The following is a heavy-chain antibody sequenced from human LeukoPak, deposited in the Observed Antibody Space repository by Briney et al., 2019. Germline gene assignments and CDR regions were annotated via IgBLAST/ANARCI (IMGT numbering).Heavy chain of an antibody. V-gene: IGHV3-48*01. D-gene: IGHD5-18*01. J-gene: IGHJ5*02. CDR3: ARERGYSYGYSDQ. CDR1: GFTFSSYS. Sequence: PGGSLRLSCAASGFTFSSYSMNWVRQAPGKGLEWVSYISSSSSNIYYADSVKGRFTISRDNAKNSLYPQMNSLRAEDTAVYYCARERGYSYGYSDQWGQGTLVTVSS. CDR2: ISSSSSNI.